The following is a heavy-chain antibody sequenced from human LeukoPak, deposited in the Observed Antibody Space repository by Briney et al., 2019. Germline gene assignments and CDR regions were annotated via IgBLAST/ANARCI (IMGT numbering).Heavy chain of an antibody. D-gene: IGHD4-17*01. CDR3: ARRRGDGDYRPAS. CDR2: IHYSGNT. Sequence: SETLSLTCTVSGGSISSSKCYWGWIRQPPGKGLEWIGSIHYSGNTYYNPSLKSRVTISVDTSKNQFSLTLTSVTAADTSVYSCARRRGDGDYRPASGGQGTLVTVS. CDR1: GGSISSSKCY. V-gene: IGHV4-39*01. J-gene: IGHJ4*02.